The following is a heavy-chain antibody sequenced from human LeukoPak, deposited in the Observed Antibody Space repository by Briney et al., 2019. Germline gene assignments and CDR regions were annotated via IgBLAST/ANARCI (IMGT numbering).Heavy chain of an antibody. CDR2: ISYDGSNK. D-gene: IGHD3-10*01. Sequence: GGSLRLSCAASGFTFSSYGMHWVRQAPGKGLEWVAVISYDGSNKYYADSVKGRFTISRDNSKNTLYLQMNSLRAEDTAVYYCATDAYGSGSYYLNWFDPWGQGTLVSVSS. CDR1: GFTFSSYG. V-gene: IGHV3-30*03. J-gene: IGHJ5*02. CDR3: ATDAYGSGSYYLNWFDP.